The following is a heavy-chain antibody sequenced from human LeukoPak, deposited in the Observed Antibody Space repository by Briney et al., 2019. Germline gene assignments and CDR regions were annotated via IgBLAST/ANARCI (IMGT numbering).Heavy chain of an antibody. CDR3: ARVVGTVTTDLLDY. CDR1: GGSFSGYH. CDR2: INHSGST. V-gene: IGHV4-34*01. Sequence: SETLSLTCAVYGGSFSGYHWSWIRQPPGKGLEWIGEINHSGSTNYNPSLKSRVTISVDTSKNQFSLKLSSVTAADTAVYYCARVVGTVTTDLLDYWGQGTLVTVSS. J-gene: IGHJ4*02. D-gene: IGHD4-11*01.